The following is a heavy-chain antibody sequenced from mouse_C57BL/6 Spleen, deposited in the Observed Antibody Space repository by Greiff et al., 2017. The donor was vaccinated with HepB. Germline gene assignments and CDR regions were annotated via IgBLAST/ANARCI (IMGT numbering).Heavy chain of an antibody. V-gene: IGHV1-59*01. Sequence: QVQLQQPGAELVRPGTSVKLSCKASGYTFTSYWMHWVKQRPGQGLEWIGVIDPSDSYTNYNQKFKGKATLTVDTSSSTAYMQLSSLTSEDSAVYYCARSLYSNYEAWFAYWGQGTLVTVSA. CDR2: IDPSDSYT. CDR1: GYTFTSYW. D-gene: IGHD2-5*01. CDR3: ARSLYSNYEAWFAY. J-gene: IGHJ3*01.